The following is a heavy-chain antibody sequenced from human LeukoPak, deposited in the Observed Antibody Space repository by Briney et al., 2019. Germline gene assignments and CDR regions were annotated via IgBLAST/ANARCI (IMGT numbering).Heavy chain of an antibody. D-gene: IGHD3-3*01. CDR2: IYSGGTT. J-gene: IGHJ4*02. Sequence: GGSLRLSCAASGFTVSSNYMSWVRQAPGKGLEWVSVIYSGGTTYYADSVKGRFTISRDNSKNTLYLQMNTLRAEDTAVYYCARAQLSTIFGVVHTPLDYWGQGNLVTVSS. CDR3: ARAQLSTIFGVVHTPLDY. CDR1: GFTVSSNY. V-gene: IGHV3-53*01.